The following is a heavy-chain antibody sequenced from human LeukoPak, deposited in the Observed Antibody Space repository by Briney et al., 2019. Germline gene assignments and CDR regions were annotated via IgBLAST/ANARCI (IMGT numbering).Heavy chain of an antibody. CDR3: ARGLVVARHDAFDI. CDR1: GFTFSSYW. V-gene: IGHV4-34*01. J-gene: IGHJ3*02. D-gene: IGHD2-21*01. CDR2: INHSGST. Sequence: PGGSLRLSCAASGFTFSSYWMSWIRQPPGKGLEWIGEINHSGSTNYNPSLKSRVTISVDTSKNQFSLKLSSVTAADTAVYYCARGLVVARHDAFDIWGQGTMVTVSS.